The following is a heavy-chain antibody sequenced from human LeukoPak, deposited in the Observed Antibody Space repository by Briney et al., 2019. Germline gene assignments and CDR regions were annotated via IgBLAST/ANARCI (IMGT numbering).Heavy chain of an antibody. CDR1: GVSISSYY. V-gene: IGHV4-59*01. Sequence: PSETLSLTCTVSGVSISSYYWSWIRQPPGKGLEWIGYIYYSGSTNYNPSLKSRVTISVDTSKNQFSLKLSSVTAADTAGYYCVRGKGYFQHWGQGTLVTVSS. CDR3: VRGKGYFQH. J-gene: IGHJ1*01. CDR2: IYYSGST.